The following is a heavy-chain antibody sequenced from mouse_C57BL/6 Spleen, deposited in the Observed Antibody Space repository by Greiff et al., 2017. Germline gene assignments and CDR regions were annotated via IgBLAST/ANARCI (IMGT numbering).Heavy chain of an antibody. Sequence: VQLQQSGPELVKPGASVKIPCKASGYTFTDYNMDWVKQSHGKSLEWIGDSNPNNGGTLYNQKFKGKATLPVDKSYSTAYMELRSLTSEDTAVYYGARRGPYYAMDYGGQGTSVTVSS. J-gene: IGHJ4*01. CDR1: GYTFTDYN. CDR2: SNPNNGGT. V-gene: IGHV1-18*01. CDR3: ARRGPYYAMDY.